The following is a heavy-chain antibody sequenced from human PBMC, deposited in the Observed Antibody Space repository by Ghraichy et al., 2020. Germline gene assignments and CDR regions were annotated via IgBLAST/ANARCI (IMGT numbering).Heavy chain of an antibody. CDR3: ARVTAPATYYYYYMDV. CDR1: GGSISSGDYY. Sequence: SETLSLTCTVSGGSISSGDYYWSWIRQPPGKGLEWIGYIYYSGSTYYNPSLKSRVTISVDTSKNQFSLKLSSVTAADTAVYYCARVTAPATYYYYYMDVWGKGTTVTVSS. V-gene: IGHV4-30-4*01. CDR2: IYYSGST. J-gene: IGHJ6*03.